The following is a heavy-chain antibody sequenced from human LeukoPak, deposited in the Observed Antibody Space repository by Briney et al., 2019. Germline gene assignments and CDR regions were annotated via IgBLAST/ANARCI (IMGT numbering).Heavy chain of an antibody. V-gene: IGHV3-30*04. CDR3: ARGGRYFDWLATQY. CDR1: GFTFVDFA. D-gene: IGHD3-9*01. Sequence: GGSLRLSCAASGFTFVDFAIHWVRQPPGKGLEWVAAVSYDGTQQHYPDSVKGRFIVSRDNSKNTLYLQLSSLTADDTAVYYCARGGRYFDWLATQYWGQGALVIVPS. CDR2: VSYDGTQQ. J-gene: IGHJ4*02.